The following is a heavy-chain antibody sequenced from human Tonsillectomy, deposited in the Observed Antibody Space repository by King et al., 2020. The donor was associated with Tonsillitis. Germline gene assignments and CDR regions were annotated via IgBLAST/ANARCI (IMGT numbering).Heavy chain of an antibody. CDR1: GFTFSSYA. J-gene: IGHJ3*02. CDR2: ISGSGCST. D-gene: IGHD4/OR15-4a*01. CDR3: AKDREASTIGRPDALDI. V-gene: IGHV3-23*04. Sequence: VQLVESGGGLVQPGGSLRLSCVASGFTFSSYAMNWVRLAPGKGLEWVYIISGSGCSTYDADSVKGRFTISSDKSKNTGYLQMNSLRPEDTALYYCAKDREASTIGRPDALDIWGQGTTVTVSS.